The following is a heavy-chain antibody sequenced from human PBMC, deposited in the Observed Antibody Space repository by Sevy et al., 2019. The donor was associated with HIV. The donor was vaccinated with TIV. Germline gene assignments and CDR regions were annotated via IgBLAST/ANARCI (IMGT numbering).Heavy chain of an antibody. CDR2: FCNSGST. D-gene: IGHD1-26*01. CDR3: AKTRGGATNDAFDI. V-gene: IGHV4-30-4*01. Sequence: SETLSLTCTVSGGSISSGNYYWSWIRQPPGKGLEWIGYFCNSGSTYYNPSLKSRLTISVDTSKNQFSLKLSSVTAADTAVYYCAKTRGGATNDAFDIWGQGTMVTVSS. J-gene: IGHJ3*02. CDR1: GGSISSGNYY.